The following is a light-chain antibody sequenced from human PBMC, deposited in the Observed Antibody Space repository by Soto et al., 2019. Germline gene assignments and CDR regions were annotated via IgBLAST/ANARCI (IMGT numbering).Light chain of an antibody. V-gene: IGKV1-39*01. Sequence: DIQMTQSPSSLSASVGDRVTITCRASQSSSSYLNWYQQKPGKAPKLLIYDASRLQSGVPSRFRGSGSGTDFTLTISSLQPEDSATYYCQQSYSVPFTFGPGTKVDIK. CDR2: DAS. CDR1: QSSSSY. J-gene: IGKJ3*01. CDR3: QQSYSVPFT.